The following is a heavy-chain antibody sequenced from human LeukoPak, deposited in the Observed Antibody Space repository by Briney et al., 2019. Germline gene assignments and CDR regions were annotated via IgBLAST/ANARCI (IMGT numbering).Heavy chain of an antibody. D-gene: IGHD7-27*01. CDR1: GYTFTGYY. J-gene: IGHJ3*02. CDR2: INPSGGST. Sequence: ASVKVSCKASGYTFTGYYMHWVRQAPGQGLEWMGIINPSGGSTSYAQKFQGRVTMTRDTSTSTVYMELSSLRSEDTAVYYCARESLGNGDAFDIWGQGTMVTVSS. V-gene: IGHV1-46*01. CDR3: ARESLGNGDAFDI.